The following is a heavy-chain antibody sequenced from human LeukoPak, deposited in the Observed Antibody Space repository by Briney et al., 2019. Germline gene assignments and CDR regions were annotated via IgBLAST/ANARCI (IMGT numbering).Heavy chain of an antibody. CDR3: ARSLLPGRWYFDL. Sequence: GKSLRLSCAVSGFTFGSFPFHWVRRAPGKGLEWVAAISTDGSYKYHGDSVKGRFTLSRDNPMNTLYLQMNGLRPDHTAVYYCARSLLPGRWYFDLWGRGTLVPVSS. D-gene: IGHD2-21*01. CDR1: GFTFGSFP. V-gene: IGHV3-30*04. J-gene: IGHJ2*01. CDR2: ISTDGSYK.